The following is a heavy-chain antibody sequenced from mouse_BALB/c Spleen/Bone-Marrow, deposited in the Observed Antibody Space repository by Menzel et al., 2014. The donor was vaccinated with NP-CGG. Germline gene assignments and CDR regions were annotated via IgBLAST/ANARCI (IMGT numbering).Heavy chain of an antibody. CDR1: GYTFTDYA. V-gene: IGHV1-67*01. CDR2: INTYSGNT. CDR3: ARGEGYDGWYFDV. Sequence: QVQLQQSGPELVRPGVPVKISCKGSGYTFTDYAMHWVKQSHAKSLEWIGVINTYSGNTNYNQKFKGKATMTVDKSSSTAHMELARLTSEDSAIYYCARGEGYDGWYFDVWGAGTTVTVSS. J-gene: IGHJ1*01. D-gene: IGHD2-2*01.